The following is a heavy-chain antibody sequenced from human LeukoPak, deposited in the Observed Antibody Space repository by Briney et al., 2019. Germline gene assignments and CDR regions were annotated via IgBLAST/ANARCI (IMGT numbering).Heavy chain of an antibody. J-gene: IGHJ4*02. CDR2: ISTSSSYI. CDR1: GFTFSSYS. D-gene: IGHD2-2*01. Sequence: GGSLRLSCAASGFTFSSYSMNWGRQAPGKGLEWVSSISTSSSYIYYADSVKGRFSISRDNAKNSLYLQMSSLRAEDTAVYYCARSDIVEVPAARFDYWGQGTLVTVSS. CDR3: ARSDIVEVPAARFDY. V-gene: IGHV3-21*01.